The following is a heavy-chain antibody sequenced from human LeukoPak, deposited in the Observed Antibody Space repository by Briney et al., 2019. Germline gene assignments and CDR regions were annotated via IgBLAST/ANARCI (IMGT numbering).Heavy chain of an antibody. Sequence: GGSLRLSCAASGFTFSSYWMHWVRQAPGKGLAWVSRINSDGSSTSYADSVKGRFIISRGNAKNTLSLQMNSLRAEDTAVFYCVRVACSSMTSCATVDYWGQGTLVTVSS. CDR1: GFTFSSYW. CDR2: INSDGSST. CDR3: VRVACSSMTSCATVDY. J-gene: IGHJ4*02. V-gene: IGHV3-74*01. D-gene: IGHD2-2*01.